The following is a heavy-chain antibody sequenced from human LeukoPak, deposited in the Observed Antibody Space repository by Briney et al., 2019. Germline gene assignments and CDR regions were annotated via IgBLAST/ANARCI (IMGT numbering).Heavy chain of an antibody. D-gene: IGHD3-9*01. V-gene: IGHV3-30*02. Sequence: SCKASGYTFSNYGMHWVRQAPGKGLEWVAFIRYDGSNKYYADSVKGRFAISRDNSKNTLYLQMNSLRAEDTAVYYCANTPLYYDILTGYLLDYYYYMDVWGKGTTVTISS. J-gene: IGHJ6*03. CDR2: IRYDGSNK. CDR3: ANTPLYYDILTGYLLDYYYYMDV. CDR1: GYTFSNYG.